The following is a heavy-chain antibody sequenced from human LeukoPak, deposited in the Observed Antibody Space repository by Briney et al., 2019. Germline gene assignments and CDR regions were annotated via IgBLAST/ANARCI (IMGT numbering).Heavy chain of an antibody. CDR1: GFTFSSYG. V-gene: IGHV3-33*01. J-gene: IGHJ4*02. CDR2: IWYDGSNK. CDR3: ARDIGITMVRGARAGYFDY. Sequence: GGSLRLSCAASGFTFSSYGMHWVRQAPGKGLEWVAVIWYDGSNKYYADSVKGRFTISRDNTKNTLYLQMNSLRAEDTAVYYCARDIGITMVRGARAGYFDYWGQGTLVTVSS. D-gene: IGHD3-10*01.